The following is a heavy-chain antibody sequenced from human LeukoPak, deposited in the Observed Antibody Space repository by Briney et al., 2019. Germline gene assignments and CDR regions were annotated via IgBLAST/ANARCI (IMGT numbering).Heavy chain of an antibody. CDR3: ATPGAWYSYGFDY. CDR2: LYHGGST. Sequence: GGSLRLSCVGSGVIVRSNYMTWVRQAPGKGLEWVSILYHGGSTYYADSVKGRFSISRDTSKNTLYLQMNSLRVEDTAVYYCATPGAWYSYGFDYWGQGTLVTVSS. D-gene: IGHD5-18*01. J-gene: IGHJ4*02. CDR1: GVIVRSNY. V-gene: IGHV3-66*01.